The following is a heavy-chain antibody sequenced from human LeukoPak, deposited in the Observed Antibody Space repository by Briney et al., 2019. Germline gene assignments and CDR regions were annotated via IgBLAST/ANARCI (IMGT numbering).Heavy chain of an antibody. V-gene: IGHV1-18*01. D-gene: IGHD4-11*01. J-gene: IGHJ4*02. CDR1: GYIFTSYG. CDR2: ISAYNGNT. Sequence: ASVKVSCKASGYIFTSYGISWVRQAPGQGLEWMGWISAYNGNTNYAQKLQGRVTMTTDTSTSTAYMELRSLRSDDTAVYYCATLPTVTRPHDYWGQGTLVTVSS. CDR3: ATLPTVTRPHDY.